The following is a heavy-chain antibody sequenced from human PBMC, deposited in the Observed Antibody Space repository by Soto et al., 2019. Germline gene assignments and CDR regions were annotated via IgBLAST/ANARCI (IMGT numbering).Heavy chain of an antibody. CDR2: IWYDGSNK. V-gene: IGHV3-33*01. J-gene: IGHJ4*02. CDR3: ARDPSVVVVAATFDY. D-gene: IGHD2-15*01. Sequence: GGSLILSCAASGFTFSSYGMHWVRQAPGKGLEWVAVIWYDGSNKYYADSVKGRFTISRDNSKNTLYLQMNSLRAEDTAVYYCARDPSVVVVAATFDYWGQGTLVTVSS. CDR1: GFTFSSYG.